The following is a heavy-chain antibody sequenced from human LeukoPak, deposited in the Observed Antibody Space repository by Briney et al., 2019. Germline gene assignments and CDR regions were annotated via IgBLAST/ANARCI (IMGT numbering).Heavy chain of an antibody. D-gene: IGHD6-13*01. V-gene: IGHV1-24*01. J-gene: IGHJ4*02. CDR1: GFTFSSYA. Sequence: PGGSLRLSCAASGFTFSSYAMHWVRQAPGKGLEWMGGFDPEDGETIYAQKFQGRVTMTEDTSTDTAYMELSSLRSEDTAVYYCATIRGGYHGDYWGQGTLVTVSS. CDR2: FDPEDGET. CDR3: ATIRGGYHGDY.